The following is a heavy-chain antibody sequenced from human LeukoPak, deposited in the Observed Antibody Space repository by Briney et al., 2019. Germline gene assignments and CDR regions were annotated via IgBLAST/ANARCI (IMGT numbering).Heavy chain of an antibody. CDR3: ARDPLRSSWSTYNNAMDV. CDR2: INPSGGST. CDR1: GYTFTSYY. D-gene: IGHD6-13*01. V-gene: IGHV1-46*01. Sequence: ASVKVSCKASGYTFTSYYMHWVRQAPGQGLEWMGIINPSGGSTSYAQKFQGRVTMTRDTSTSTVYMELSSLRSEDTAVYYCARDPLRSSWSTYNNAMDVWGQGTTVTVS. J-gene: IGHJ6*02.